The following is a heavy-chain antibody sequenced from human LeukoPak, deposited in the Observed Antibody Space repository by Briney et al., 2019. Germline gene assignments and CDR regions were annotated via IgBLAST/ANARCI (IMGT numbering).Heavy chain of an antibody. J-gene: IGHJ4*02. CDR2: INHSGSI. CDR3: ARGLGAAAARSSDY. CDR1: GFTFSSYA. Sequence: GSLRLSCAASGFTFSSYAMSWIRQPPGKGLEWIGEINHSGSINYNPSLKSRVTISVDTSKNQFSLKLSSVTAADTAVYYCARGLGAAAARSSDYWGQGTLVTVSS. D-gene: IGHD6-13*01. V-gene: IGHV4-34*01.